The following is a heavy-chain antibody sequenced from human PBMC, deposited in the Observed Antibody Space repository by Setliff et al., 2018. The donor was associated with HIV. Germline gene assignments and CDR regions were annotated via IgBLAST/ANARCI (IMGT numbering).Heavy chain of an antibody. CDR2: IYHSGST. V-gene: IGHV4-4*02. Sequence: SETLSLTCAVSGGSISSSNWWSWVRQPPGKGLVWIGEIYHSGSTNYNSSLKSRVTISVGSSYNHFSLKLSSVTAADTGVYYCARRRGIEFYFDIWGQGTPVTVSS. D-gene: IGHD3-10*01. J-gene: IGHJ4*02. CDR3: ARRRGIEFYFDI. CDR1: GGSISSSNW.